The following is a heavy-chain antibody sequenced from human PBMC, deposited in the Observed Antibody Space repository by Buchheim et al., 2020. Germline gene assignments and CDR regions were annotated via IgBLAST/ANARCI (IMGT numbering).Heavy chain of an antibody. CDR1: GFTFSSYG. V-gene: IGHV3-33*05. J-gene: IGHJ4*02. D-gene: IGHD3-22*01. CDR3: ASERYDSSG. Sequence: QVQLVESGGGVVQPGRSLRLSCAASGFTFSSYGMHWVRQAPGKGLEWVAVISFDGTKKYYGDSVKGRVTISRDNSKNTLYLQMNSLGVEDTALYYCASERYDSSGWGQGTL. CDR2: ISFDGTKK.